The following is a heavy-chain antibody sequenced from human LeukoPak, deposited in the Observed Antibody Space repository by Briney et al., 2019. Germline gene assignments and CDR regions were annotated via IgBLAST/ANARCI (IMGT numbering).Heavy chain of an antibody. Sequence: GRSLRLSCAASGFTFDDYAIHWVRQASGKGLEWVSGISWNSGSIGYADSVKGRFTISRDNAKNSLYLQMNSLRAEDTALYYCAKEVAGDAFDIWGQGTMVTVSS. CDR2: ISWNSGSI. J-gene: IGHJ3*02. CDR1: GFTFDDYA. CDR3: AKEVAGDAFDI. D-gene: IGHD6-13*01. V-gene: IGHV3-9*01.